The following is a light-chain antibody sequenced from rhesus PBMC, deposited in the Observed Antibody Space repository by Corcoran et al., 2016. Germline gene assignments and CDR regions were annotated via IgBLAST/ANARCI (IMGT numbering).Light chain of an antibody. Sequence: DIQVTQSPSSLSASVGDRVTITCQASQAISNHLAWYQQKPGKAPKLLIYDESTLQRGGPSRFSASGSWTEFTLTISRLQPEDFATDYCQQGNSNPPTFGPGTKLDIK. V-gene: IGKV1-25*01. J-gene: IGKJ3*01. CDR3: QQGNSNPPT. CDR2: DES. CDR1: QAISNH.